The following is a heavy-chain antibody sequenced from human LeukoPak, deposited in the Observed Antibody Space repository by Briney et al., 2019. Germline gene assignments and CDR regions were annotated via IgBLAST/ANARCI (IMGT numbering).Heavy chain of an antibody. J-gene: IGHJ4*02. V-gene: IGHV1-2*06. CDR1: GYTFTGYY. CDR2: INPNSGGT. D-gene: IGHD6-13*01. Sequence: VAXVKVSCKASGYTFTGYYMHWVRQAPGQGLEWMGRINPNSGGTNYAQKFQGRVTMTRDTYISTAYMELSRLRSDDTAVYYCARDLKVAALDYWGQGTLVTVSS. CDR3: ARDLKVAALDY.